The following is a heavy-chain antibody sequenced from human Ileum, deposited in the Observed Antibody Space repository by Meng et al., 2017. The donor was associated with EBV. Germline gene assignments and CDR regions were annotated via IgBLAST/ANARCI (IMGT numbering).Heavy chain of an antibody. J-gene: IGHJ4*02. D-gene: IGHD6-13*01. CDR3: AIYAEGAGGKGY. CDR1: GVSISSVAYH. V-gene: IGHV4-30-4*01. CDR2: HSGIP. Sequence: QVPLQELGPGLVKPSPNLSLTCSVSGVSISSVAYHWSWIRQPPGKGLEGIGHSGIPSYNPSLRSRLTISVDPSKHQFSLRLDSATAADTAVYYCAIYAEGAGGKGYWGQGTLVTVSS.